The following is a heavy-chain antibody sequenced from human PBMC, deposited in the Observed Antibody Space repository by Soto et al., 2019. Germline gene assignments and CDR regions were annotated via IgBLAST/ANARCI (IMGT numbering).Heavy chain of an antibody. J-gene: IGHJ6*02. CDR1: GDSVSINSTA. D-gene: IGHD3-3*01. CDR2: TYYRSKWYN. Sequence: QTLSLTCGISGDSVSINSTAWNLIRQSPSRGLEWLGRTYYRSKWYNDYAVSVKSRITINPDTSKNQCSLQPNSVTPEDTAVYYCARVRYDFWSGSTYYYGMDVWGQGTTVTVSS. V-gene: IGHV6-1*01. CDR3: ARVRYDFWSGSTYYYGMDV.